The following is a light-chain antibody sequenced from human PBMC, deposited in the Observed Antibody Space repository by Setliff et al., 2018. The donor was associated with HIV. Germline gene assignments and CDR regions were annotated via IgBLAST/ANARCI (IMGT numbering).Light chain of an antibody. J-gene: IGLJ2*01. V-gene: IGLV1-40*01. CDR3: QSYDSSLTVV. CDR2: VNN. CDR1: RSNIGAGYD. Sequence: QSVLTQPPSVSGAPGQRVTISCTGSRSNIGAGYDVHWYQQLPRKAPKLLIYVNNNRPPGVPDRFSGSKSGTSDSLAITGLRAEDEADYYCQSYDSSLTVVFGGGTKVTVL.